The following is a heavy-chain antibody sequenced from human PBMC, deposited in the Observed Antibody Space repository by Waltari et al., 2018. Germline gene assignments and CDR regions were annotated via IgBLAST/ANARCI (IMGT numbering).Heavy chain of an antibody. CDR1: GFTFSSYS. J-gene: IGHJ3*02. CDR2: ISSSSSYI. V-gene: IGHV3-21*01. Sequence: EVQLVESGGGLVKPGGSLRLSCAASGFTFSSYSMNWVRQAPGKGLEWVSSISSSSSYIYYADSMKGRFTISRDNAKNSLYLQMNSLRAEDTAVYYCARRGHYVWGSSSDAFDIWGQGTMVTVSS. CDR3: ARRGHYVWGSSSDAFDI. D-gene: IGHD3-16*01.